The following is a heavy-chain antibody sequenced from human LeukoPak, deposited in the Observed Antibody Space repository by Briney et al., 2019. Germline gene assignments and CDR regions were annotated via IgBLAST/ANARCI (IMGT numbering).Heavy chain of an antibody. D-gene: IGHD1-7*01. J-gene: IGHJ5*02. V-gene: IGHV1-8*01. CDR2: MNPNSGNT. Sequence: GASVKVSCKASGYTFTSYDINWVRQATGQGLEWMGWMNPNSGNTGYAQKFQGRVTMTRNTSISTAYMELSSLRSEDTAVYYCARLRSWNYEWWFDPWGQGTLVTVSS. CDR3: ARLRSWNYEWWFDP. CDR1: GYTFTSYD.